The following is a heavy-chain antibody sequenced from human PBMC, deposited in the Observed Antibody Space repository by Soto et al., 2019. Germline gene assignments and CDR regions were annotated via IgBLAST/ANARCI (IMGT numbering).Heavy chain of an antibody. CDR1: GFTFSSYA. CDR2: ISGSGSRT. CDR3: AKMNDFWSGSPTDYFDY. D-gene: IGHD3-3*01. V-gene: IGHV3-23*01. Sequence: GGSLRLSCAASGFTFSSYAMTWVRQAPGKGLEWVSGISGSGSRTYDADSVKGRFTISRDNSKNTLYLQMNSLRAEDTALYYCAKMNDFWSGSPTDYFDYWGQGTLVTVSS. J-gene: IGHJ4*02.